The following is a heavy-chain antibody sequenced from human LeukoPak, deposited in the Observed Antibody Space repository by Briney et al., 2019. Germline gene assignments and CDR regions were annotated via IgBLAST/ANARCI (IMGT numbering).Heavy chain of an antibody. Sequence: GGSLRLSCAASGFTFSSYAMRWVRQAPGKGLEWVSAISGSGGSTYYADSVKGRFTISRDNSKNTLYLQMNSLRAEDTAVYYCAKVSGYQVLLSLDYWGQGTLVTVSS. V-gene: IGHV3-23*01. CDR1: GFTFSSYA. J-gene: IGHJ4*02. CDR3: AKVSGYQVLLSLDY. D-gene: IGHD2-2*01. CDR2: ISGSGGST.